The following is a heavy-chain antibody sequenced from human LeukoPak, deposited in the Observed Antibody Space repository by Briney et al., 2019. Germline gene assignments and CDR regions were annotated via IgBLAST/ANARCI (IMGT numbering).Heavy chain of an antibody. CDR2: ISYDGSNK. Sequence: QPGGSLRLSCAASGFTFSSYSMNWVRQAPGKGLEWVAVISYDGSNKYYADSVKGRFTISRDNSKNTLYLQMNSLRAEDTAVYYCARAWYYYDSSGYYSTVFDYWGQGTLVTVSS. J-gene: IGHJ4*02. CDR1: GFTFSSYS. D-gene: IGHD3-22*01. CDR3: ARAWYYYDSSGYYSTVFDY. V-gene: IGHV3-30*03.